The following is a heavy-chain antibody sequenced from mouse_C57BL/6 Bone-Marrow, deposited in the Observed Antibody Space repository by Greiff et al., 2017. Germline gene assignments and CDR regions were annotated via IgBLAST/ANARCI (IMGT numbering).Heavy chain of an antibody. CDR2: INPNNGGT. V-gene: IGHV1-18*01. D-gene: IGHD2-2*01. CDR3: ARRGYGYYYAMDY. J-gene: IGHJ4*01. Sequence: EVKLQESGPELVKPGASVKIPCKASGYTFTDYNMDWVKQSHGKSLEWIGDINPNNGGTIYNQKFKGKATLTVDKSSSTAYMELRSLTSEDTAVYYCARRGYGYYYAMDYWGQGTSVTVSS. CDR1: GYTFTDYN.